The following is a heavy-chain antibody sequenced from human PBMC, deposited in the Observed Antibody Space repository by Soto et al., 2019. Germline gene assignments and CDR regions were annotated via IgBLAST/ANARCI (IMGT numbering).Heavy chain of an antibody. V-gene: IGHV1-18*01. J-gene: IGHJ4*02. D-gene: IGHD3-10*01. CDR1: CNTFASHG. Sequence: ASVKVSCKASCNTFASHGFSWVRQAPGQGLEWMGWISGFNGQTNYALKFQGRVTLTTDTSTSTAYMELRRRRSDDTAVYFCARVDPRGVAVVRDYWGQGTLVTVSS. CDR2: ISGFNGQT. CDR3: ARVDPRGVAVVRDY.